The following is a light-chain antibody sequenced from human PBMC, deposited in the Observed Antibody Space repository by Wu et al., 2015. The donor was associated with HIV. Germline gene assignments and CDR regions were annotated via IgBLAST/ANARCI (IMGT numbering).Light chain of an antibody. V-gene: IGKV1-5*03. CDR2: KAS. J-gene: IGKJ4*01. CDR1: QSISTW. CDR3: QQRSNWPPLT. Sequence: DIQMTQSPSTLSASVGDRVTITCRASQSISTWLAWYQQKPGKAPKLLIYKASSLETGVPSRFSGSGSGTDFTLTISNLEPEDFAVYYCQQRSNWPPLTFGGGTKVEIK.